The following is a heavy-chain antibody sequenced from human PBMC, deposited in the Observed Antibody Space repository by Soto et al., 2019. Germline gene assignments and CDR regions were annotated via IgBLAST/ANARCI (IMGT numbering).Heavy chain of an antibody. CDR1: GFTFSNYG. CDR2: TWYDGSNK. CDR3: ATELNDMQAFDI. J-gene: IGHJ3*02. V-gene: IGHV3-33*01. D-gene: IGHD1-1*01. Sequence: QVQLVESGGGVVQPGGSLRLSCVASGFTFSNYGMHWVRQAPGKGLEWVAMTWYDGSNKYCADSVKDRFTISGDNSKNTLYLQMNSLRDEDSAVYYCATELNDMQAFDIWGQGTMVTVSS.